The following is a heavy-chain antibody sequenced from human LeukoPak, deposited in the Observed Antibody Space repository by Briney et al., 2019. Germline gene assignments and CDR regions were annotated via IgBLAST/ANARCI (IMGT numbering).Heavy chain of an antibody. CDR3: ARESLSSGWSFDY. D-gene: IGHD6-19*01. V-gene: IGHV3-30*03. CDR1: GFTFSSYG. J-gene: IGHJ4*02. Sequence: GGSLRLSCAASGFTFSSYGMHWVRQAPGKGLEWVAVISYDGSNKYYADSVKGRFTISRDNSKNTLYLQMNSLRAEDTAVYYCARESLSSGWSFDYWGRGTLVTVSS. CDR2: ISYDGSNK.